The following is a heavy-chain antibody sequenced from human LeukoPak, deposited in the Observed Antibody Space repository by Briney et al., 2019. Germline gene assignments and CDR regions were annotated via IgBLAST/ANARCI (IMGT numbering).Heavy chain of an antibody. Sequence: GASVKVSCEASGGTFRRFAMSWVRQAPGQGLEWMGGIIPIFGTANYAQKFQGRVTITADESTSTAYMELSSLISEDTAVYYCARVVTPRYCTSTSCYSKGWFDPWGQGTLVTVSS. CDR3: ARVVTPRYCTSTSCYSKGWFDP. CDR1: GGTFRRFA. D-gene: IGHD2-2*01. J-gene: IGHJ5*02. CDR2: IIPIFGTA. V-gene: IGHV1-69*13.